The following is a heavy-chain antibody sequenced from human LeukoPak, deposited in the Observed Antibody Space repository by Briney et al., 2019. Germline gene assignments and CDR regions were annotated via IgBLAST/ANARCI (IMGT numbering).Heavy chain of an antibody. V-gene: IGHV1-18*01. Sequence: ASVKVSCKASGYTFTSYGISWVRQAPGQGLEWMGWISAYNGNTNYAQKLQGRVTMTTDTSTSTAYMELRSLRSDDTAVYYCARVLMGKYYYGSGSYSWFDPWGQGTQVTVSS. CDR1: GYTFTSYG. D-gene: IGHD3-10*01. CDR3: ARVLMGKYYYGSGSYSWFDP. CDR2: ISAYNGNT. J-gene: IGHJ5*02.